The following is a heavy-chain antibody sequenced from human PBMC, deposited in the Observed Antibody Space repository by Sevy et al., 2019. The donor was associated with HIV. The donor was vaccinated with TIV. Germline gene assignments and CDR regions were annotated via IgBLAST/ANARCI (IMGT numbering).Heavy chain of an antibody. CDR3: ARDWTVPDY. D-gene: IGHD4-17*01. CDR2: ILYDGSNK. V-gene: IGHV3-30-3*01. Sequence: GGSLRLPCAASGFTFSSYVMHWVRQAPGKGLEWVAVILYDGSNKYYADSVKGRFTISRDNSKNTLYLQMNSLRAEDTAVYYCARDWTVPDYWGQGTLVTVSS. CDR1: GFTFSSYV. J-gene: IGHJ4*02.